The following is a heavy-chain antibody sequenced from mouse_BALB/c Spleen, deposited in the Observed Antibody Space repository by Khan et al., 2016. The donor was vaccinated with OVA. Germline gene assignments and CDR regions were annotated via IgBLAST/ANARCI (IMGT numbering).Heavy chain of an antibody. CDR2: ISYSGST. V-gene: IGHV3-2*02. CDR1: GYSITSGYG. D-gene: IGHD1-2*01. Sequence: EVKLEVSGPGLVKPSQSLSLTCTVTGYSITSGYGWNWIRQFPGNKLEWMGYISYSGSTNYNPSLKSRISITRDTSKNQFFLQLNSVTTENKATYYCDRTARKKKWGQGTTLTVSS. J-gene: IGHJ2*01. CDR3: DRTARKKK.